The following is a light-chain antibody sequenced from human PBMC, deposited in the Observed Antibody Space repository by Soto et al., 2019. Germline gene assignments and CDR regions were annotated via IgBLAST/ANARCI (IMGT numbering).Light chain of an antibody. CDR1: QSISTY. Sequence: DIQMTQSPSSLSASVGDRVTISRRASQSISTYLNWYQQKPGTAPKLLIYRASSVKSGVPPRFSGSGSGRDFTLTISSLRPEDIATYFCQHSYSSPPWTFGQGTKVEVK. CDR3: QHSYSSPPWT. V-gene: IGKV1-39*01. CDR2: RAS. J-gene: IGKJ1*01.